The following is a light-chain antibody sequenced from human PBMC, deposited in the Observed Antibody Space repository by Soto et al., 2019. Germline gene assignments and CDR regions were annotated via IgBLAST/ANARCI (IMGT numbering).Light chain of an antibody. Sequence: QSALTQPPSASGSPGQSVTISCTGVVAAYNYVSWYQQHPGKAPRLMIFEVTKRPSGVPDRFSGSKSGNTAYPTVSGLRPEDEADYYCSSYTGCDNLDFGGGTK. CDR1: VAAYNY. V-gene: IGLV2-8*01. CDR3: SSYTGCDNLD. CDR2: EVT. J-gene: IGLJ2*01.